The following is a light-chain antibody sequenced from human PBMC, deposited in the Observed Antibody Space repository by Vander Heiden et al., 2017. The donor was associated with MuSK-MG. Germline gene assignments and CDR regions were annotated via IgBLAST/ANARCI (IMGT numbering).Light chain of an antibody. V-gene: IGLV2-11*01. J-gene: IGLJ2*01. CDR2: DVS. CDR1: SSDVGGYNY. CDR3: YSYAGSYVV. Sequence: QSALTQPRSVSGSPGPSVTISCTGTSSDVGGYNYVSWYQQHPGKAPKLMIYDVSKRPSGVPDRFSGSKSGNTASLTISGLQAEDEADYYCYSYAGSYVVFGGGTKLTVL.